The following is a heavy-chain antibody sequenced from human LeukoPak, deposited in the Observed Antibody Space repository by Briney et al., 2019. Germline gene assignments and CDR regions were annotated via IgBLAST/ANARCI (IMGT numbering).Heavy chain of an antibody. CDR3: ARGATATGPIGDDY. D-gene: IGHD3-9*01. CDR1: GFTFSSYS. Sequence: GGSLRLSCAASGFTFSSYSMNWVRQAPGKGLEWVSSISSSSSYIYYADSVKGRFTISRDNAKNSLYLQMNSLRAEDTAVYYCARGATATGPIGDDYWGQGTLVTVSS. J-gene: IGHJ4*02. V-gene: IGHV3-21*01. CDR2: ISSSSSYI.